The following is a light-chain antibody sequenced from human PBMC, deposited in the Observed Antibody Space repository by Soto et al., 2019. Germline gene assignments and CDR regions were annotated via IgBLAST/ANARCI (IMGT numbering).Light chain of an antibody. V-gene: IGKV3-11*01. CDR2: DAS. Sequence: EIVLTQSPATLSLSPGERATLSCRASQSVSSSLAWYQQNPGQPPRLLIYDASNRATDIPARFSGSGSGTDFTLTISSLEPEDFAVYYCQERSNCPAVTCGVGTKVDSK. CDR1: QSVSSS. CDR3: QERSNCPAVT. J-gene: IGKJ4*01.